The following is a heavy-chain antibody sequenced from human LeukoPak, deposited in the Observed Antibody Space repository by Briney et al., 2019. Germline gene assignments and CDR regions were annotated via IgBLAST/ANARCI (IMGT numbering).Heavy chain of an antibody. CDR2: ISGSGGST. D-gene: IGHD6-19*01. V-gene: IGHV3-23*01. Sequence: GGSLRLSCAASGFTFSSYAMSWVRQAPGKGLEWVSAISGSGGSTYYAGSVKDRFTISRDNSKNTLYLQMNSLRAEDTAVYYCAKANSSGWLYYFDYWGQGTLVTVSS. CDR1: GFTFSSYA. CDR3: AKANSSGWLYYFDY. J-gene: IGHJ4*02.